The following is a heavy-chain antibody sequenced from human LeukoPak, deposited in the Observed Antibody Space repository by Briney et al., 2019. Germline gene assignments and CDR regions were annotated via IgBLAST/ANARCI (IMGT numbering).Heavy chain of an antibody. D-gene: IGHD5-18*01. V-gene: IGHV3-33*01. CDR2: IWYDGSNK. CDR1: GFTFSSYG. J-gene: IGHJ4*02. Sequence: GALRLSCAASGFTFSSYGMHRVRQAPGKGLEWVAVIWYDGSNKYYADSVKGRFTISRDNSKNTLYLQMNSLRAEDTAVYYCARDWDTAMVNWGQGTLVTVSS. CDR3: ARDWDTAMVN.